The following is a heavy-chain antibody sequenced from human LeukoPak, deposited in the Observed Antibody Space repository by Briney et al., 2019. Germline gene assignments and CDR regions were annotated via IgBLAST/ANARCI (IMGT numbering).Heavy chain of an antibody. CDR3: VKTTVTTPIPLDY. D-gene: IGHD4-17*01. CDR1: GGTFSSYA. J-gene: IGHJ4*02. V-gene: IGHV1-69*04. Sequence: SVKVSCKASGGTFSSYAISWVRQAPGQGPEWMGRIIPILGIANYAQKFQGRVTITADKSTSTAYMELSSLRSEDTAVYYCVKTTVTTPIPLDYWGQGTLVTVSS. CDR2: IIPILGIA.